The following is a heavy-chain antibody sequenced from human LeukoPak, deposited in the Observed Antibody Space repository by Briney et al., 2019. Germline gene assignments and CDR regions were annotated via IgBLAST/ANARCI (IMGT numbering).Heavy chain of an antibody. CDR3: AREARGYSYGVHFDY. CDR2: INHSGST. J-gene: IGHJ4*02. CDR1: GGSFSGYY. D-gene: IGHD5-18*01. Sequence: PSETLSLTCAVYGGSFSGYYWSWIRQPPGKGLEWIGEINHSGSTNYNPSLKSRVTISVDTSKNQFSLKLSSVTAADTAVYYCAREARGYSYGVHFDYWGQGTLVTVSS. V-gene: IGHV4-34*01.